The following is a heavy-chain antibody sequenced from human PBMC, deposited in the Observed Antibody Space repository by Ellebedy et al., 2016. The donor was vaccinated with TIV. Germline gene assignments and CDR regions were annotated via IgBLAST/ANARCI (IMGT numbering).Heavy chain of an antibody. CDR3: ARGGNWDIDY. D-gene: IGHD7-27*01. CDR1: GFTFSTYW. V-gene: IGHV3-7*01. J-gene: IGHJ4*02. CDR2: TKQDGSEK. Sequence: PGGSLRLSCAASGFTFSTYWMGWVRQAAGKGLEWVANTKQDGSEKYYEDSVMGRFTTSRDNAKNSLYLQMNSLRAEDTAVYYCARGGNWDIDYWGQGILVTVSS.